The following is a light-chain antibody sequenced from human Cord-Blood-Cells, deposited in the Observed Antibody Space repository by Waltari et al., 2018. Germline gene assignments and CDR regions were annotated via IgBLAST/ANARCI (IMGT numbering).Light chain of an antibody. J-gene: IGLJ1*01. Sequence: QSALTQPASVSGSPGESITISCPGTSRDVGSYNLVSWYQQHPGKAPKLVIYEASKLPAGVPTPFPGSQSGNTASLTISGRQAEDEAAYSCCSYAGSSTHVFGTGSMVTVL. CDR1: SRDVGSYNL. CDR3: CSYAGSSTHV. CDR2: EAS. V-gene: IGLV2-23*01.